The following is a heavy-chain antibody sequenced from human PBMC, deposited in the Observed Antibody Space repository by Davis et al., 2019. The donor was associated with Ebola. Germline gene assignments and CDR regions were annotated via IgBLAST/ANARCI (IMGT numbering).Heavy chain of an antibody. V-gene: IGHV5-51*01. CDR3: ARLLEMATITAPDYYYYYGMDV. Sequence: GESLKISCKGSGYSFTSYWIGWVRQMPGKGLEWMGIIYPGDSDTRYSPSFQGQDTISADKSISTAYLQWSSLKASDTAMYYCARLLEMATITAPDYYYYYGMDVWGQGTTVTVSS. D-gene: IGHD5-24*01. CDR1: GYSFTSYW. CDR2: IYPGDSDT. J-gene: IGHJ6*02.